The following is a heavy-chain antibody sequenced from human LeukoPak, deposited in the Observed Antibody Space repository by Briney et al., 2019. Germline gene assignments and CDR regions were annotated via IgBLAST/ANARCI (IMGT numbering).Heavy chain of an antibody. V-gene: IGHV1-2*06. J-gene: IGHJ5*02. Sequence: GASLKVSCKASGYTFTGYYMHWVRQAHGQGLEWMGRINPNSGGTNYTQKFRGRVTMTRDTSTSTAYMEPSRPRSDDTAVYYCARDGDTDWFDPWGQGTLVTVSS. CDR3: ARDGDTDWFDP. CDR1: GYTFTGYY. CDR2: INPNSGGT. D-gene: IGHD5-18*01.